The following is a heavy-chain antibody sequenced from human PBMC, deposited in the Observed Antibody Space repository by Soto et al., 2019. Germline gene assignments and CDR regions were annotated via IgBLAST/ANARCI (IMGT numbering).Heavy chain of an antibody. CDR1: GFTFSSYA. J-gene: IGHJ6*02. CDR3: AKDRSVEMATFLPYYGMDV. V-gene: IGHV3-23*01. D-gene: IGHD5-12*01. CDR2: ISGSGGST. Sequence: LRLSCAASGFTFSSYAMSWVRQAPGKGLEWVSAISGSGGSTYYADSVKGRFTISRDNSKNTLYLQMNSLRAEDTAVYYCAKDRSVEMATFLPYYGMDVWGQGTTVTVS.